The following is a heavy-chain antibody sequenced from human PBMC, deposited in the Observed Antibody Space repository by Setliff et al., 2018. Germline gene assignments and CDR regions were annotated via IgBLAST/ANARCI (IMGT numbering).Heavy chain of an antibody. J-gene: IGHJ5*02. V-gene: IGHV1-69*05. CDR2: IIPLFGTP. CDR1: GDSFSNYA. Sequence: ASVKVSCKASGDSFSNYAISWVRQAPGQGLEWMGGIIPLFGTPAYTQKFQDRVTITTDESTSTAYMELNSLTSEDTAVYYCARSPAVLGIVYLDPWGQGTLVTVSS. D-gene: IGHD2-15*01. CDR3: ARSPAVLGIVYLDP.